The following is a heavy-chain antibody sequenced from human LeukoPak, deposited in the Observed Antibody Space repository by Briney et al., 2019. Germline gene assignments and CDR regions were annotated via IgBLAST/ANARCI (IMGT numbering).Heavy chain of an antibody. V-gene: IGHV3-23*01. J-gene: IGHJ4*02. CDR2: ISGRGGTT. CDR1: GFTFSFDTYA. CDR3: AREIPPIVVVPAASWGFDY. D-gene: IGHD2-2*01. Sequence: GGSLRLSCTASGFTFSFDTYAMTWVRQAPGKGLKWVSVISGRGGTTFYADSVKGRFTISRDNSQNTLYLQMDSLRAEDTAVYYCAREIPPIVVVPAASWGFDYWGQGTLVTVSS.